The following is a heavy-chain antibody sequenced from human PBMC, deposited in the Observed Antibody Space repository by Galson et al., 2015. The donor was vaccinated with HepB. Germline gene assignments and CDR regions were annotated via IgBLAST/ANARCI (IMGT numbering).Heavy chain of an antibody. Sequence: SLRLSCAASGFTFSNFAMSWVRQAPGKGLEGVSSVDGSVGSTYYADSVKGRSTISRDDSKNTLYLQLNSLRAEDTAVYYCAKRSCASGSCFSFYYWGQGTLVTVSS. CDR2: VDGSVGST. D-gene: IGHD2-15*01. CDR3: AKRSCASGSCFSFYY. CDR1: GFTFSNFA. J-gene: IGHJ4*02. V-gene: IGHV3-23*01.